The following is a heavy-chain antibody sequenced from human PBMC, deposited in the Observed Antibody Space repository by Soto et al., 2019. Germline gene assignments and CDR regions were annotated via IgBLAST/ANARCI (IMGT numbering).Heavy chain of an antibody. CDR1: GFTFSSYG. D-gene: IGHD1-26*01. Sequence: QVQLVESGGGVVQPGRSLRLSCAASGFTFSSYGMHWVRQAPGKGLEWVAVIWYDGSNKYYADSVKGRFTISRDNSKNTLYLQMNSLRAEDTAVYYCARGGSGSYGAIYYYGMDVWGQGTTVTVSS. V-gene: IGHV3-33*01. CDR2: IWYDGSNK. J-gene: IGHJ6*02. CDR3: ARGGSGSYGAIYYYGMDV.